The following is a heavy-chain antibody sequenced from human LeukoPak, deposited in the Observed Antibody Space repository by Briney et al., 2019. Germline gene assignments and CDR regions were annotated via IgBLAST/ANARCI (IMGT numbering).Heavy chain of an antibody. D-gene: IGHD4-11*01. Sequence: SVKVSCKASGDTFSNYAVFWVRQAPGQGLEWMGRIIPVFGTENYAQRFQGRVTLTTDESTSTAYMELSSLRSEDTAVYYCARDPSKDPTAGWFDPWGQGTLVTVSS. CDR1: GDTFSNYA. CDR2: IIPVFGTE. J-gene: IGHJ5*02. V-gene: IGHV1-69*05. CDR3: ARDPSKDPTAGWFDP.